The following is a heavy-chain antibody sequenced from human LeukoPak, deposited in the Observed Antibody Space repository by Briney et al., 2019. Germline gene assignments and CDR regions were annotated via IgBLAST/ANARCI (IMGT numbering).Heavy chain of an antibody. J-gene: IGHJ4*02. CDR1: GGSISSYY. Sequence: SETLSLTCTVSGGSISSYYWSWIRQPPGKGQEWIGYIYYSGSTNSNPSPKSRVTISVDTSKNQISLKLSSVTAADTAVYYCARARYYDYIWGSYREYYFDYWGQGTLVTVSS. CDR2: IYYSGST. CDR3: ARARYYDYIWGSYREYYFDY. D-gene: IGHD3-16*02. V-gene: IGHV4-59*01.